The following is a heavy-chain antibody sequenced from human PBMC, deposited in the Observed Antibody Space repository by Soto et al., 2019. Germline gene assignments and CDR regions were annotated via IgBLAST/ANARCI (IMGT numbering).Heavy chain of an antibody. CDR2: INPNSGGT. CDR1: GYTFTGYY. Sequence: ASVKVSCKASGYTFTGYYMHWVRQAPGQGLEWMGWINPNSGGTNYAQKFQGRVTMTRDTSISTAYMELSRLRSDDTAVYYCATDSLLVGAIANYFDYWGQGTLVTVSS. V-gene: IGHV1-2*02. CDR3: ATDSLLVGAIANYFDY. J-gene: IGHJ4*02. D-gene: IGHD1-26*01.